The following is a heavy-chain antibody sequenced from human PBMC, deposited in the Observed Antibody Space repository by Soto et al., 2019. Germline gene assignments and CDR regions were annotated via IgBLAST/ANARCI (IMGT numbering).Heavy chain of an antibody. V-gene: IGHV4-30-4*01. CDR1: GGSISSGDYY. J-gene: IGHJ4*02. Sequence: QVQLQESGPGLVKPSQTLSLTCTVSGGSISSGDYYWSWIRQPPGKGLEWIGYIFYSGSTYYNPSLKSRVTISVDTSKNQFSLKLGSVTAADTAVYYCARWLGYGPHFDYWGQETLVTVSS. CDR2: IFYSGST. CDR3: ARWLGYGPHFDY. D-gene: IGHD5-12*01.